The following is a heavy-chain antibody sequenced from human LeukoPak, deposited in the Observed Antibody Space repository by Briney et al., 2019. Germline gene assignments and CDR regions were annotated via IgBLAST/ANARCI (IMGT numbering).Heavy chain of an antibody. CDR3: ARHGIAAATTLYDMDV. CDR2: IYPGDSDT. Sequence: GESLKISCKGSGYSFTSYWIGWVRQMPGKGLEWMGIIYPGDSDTRYSPSFQGQVTISADKSISTAYLQWSSLKASDTAMYYCARHGIAAATTLYDMDVWGQGTTVTVSS. V-gene: IGHV5-51*01. CDR1: GYSFTSYW. J-gene: IGHJ6*02. D-gene: IGHD6-13*01.